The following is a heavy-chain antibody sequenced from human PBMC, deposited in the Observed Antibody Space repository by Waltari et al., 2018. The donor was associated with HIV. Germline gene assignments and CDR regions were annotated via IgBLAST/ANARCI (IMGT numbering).Heavy chain of an antibody. CDR2: IKSTTYGGTT. V-gene: IGHV3-15*01. J-gene: IGHJ4*02. CDR1: GFTCSKAW. Sequence: EVQLVESGGGLVKPRGSLILSRAASGFTCSKAWMLWARQAPGNGGVWVGSIKSTTYGGTTDYAAPVKVRFTISRDDSKNTLYLQMNSLKAEDTAVYYCTTRSITMVRGVIAKYYFDCWGQGTLVTVSS. D-gene: IGHD3-10*01. CDR3: TTRSITMVRGVIAKYYFDC.